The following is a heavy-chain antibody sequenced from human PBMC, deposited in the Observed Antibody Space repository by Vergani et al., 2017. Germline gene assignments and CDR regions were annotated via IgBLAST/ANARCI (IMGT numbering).Heavy chain of an antibody. D-gene: IGHD2-15*01. CDR3: ARGSCLGGSCYKPLFDY. V-gene: IGHV4-61*02. CDR1: GGSISSGSYY. CDR2: IYTSGST. J-gene: IGHJ4*02. Sequence: QVQLQESGPGLVKPSQTLSLTCTVSGGSISSGSYYWSWIRQPAGKGLEWIGRIYTSGSTNYNPSLKSRVTMSVDTSKNQFSLNLTSVTAADTAVYFCARGSCLGGSCYKPLFDYWGQGILVTVSP.